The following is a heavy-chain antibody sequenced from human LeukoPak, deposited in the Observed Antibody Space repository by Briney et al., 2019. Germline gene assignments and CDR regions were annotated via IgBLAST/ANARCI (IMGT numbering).Heavy chain of an antibody. J-gene: IGHJ3*02. CDR1: GYTLTDYY. CDR3: ARYYDSSGYYYVHDAFDI. D-gene: IGHD3-22*01. CDR2: INPNSGGT. V-gene: IGHV1-2*06. Sequence: ASVKVSCKASGYTLTDYYMHWVRQAPGQGLEWMGRINPNSGGTNYAQKFQGRVTMTRDTSISTAYMELSRLRSDDTAVYYCARYYDSSGYYYVHDAFDIWGQGTMVTVSS.